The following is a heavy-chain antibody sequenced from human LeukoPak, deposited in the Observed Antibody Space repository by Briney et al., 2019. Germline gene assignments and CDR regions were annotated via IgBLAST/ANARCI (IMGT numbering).Heavy chain of an antibody. J-gene: IGHJ4*02. D-gene: IGHD6-6*01. V-gene: IGHV4-34*01. CDR1: GGSFSGYY. CDR2: IDHSGST. CDR3: AGNIAARLDY. Sequence: SETLSLTCAFYGGSFSGYYWSWIRQPPGKGLEWIGEIDHSGSTNYNPSLKSRVTISVDTSKNQFSLKLSSVTAADTAVYYCAGNIAARLDYWGQGTLVTVSS.